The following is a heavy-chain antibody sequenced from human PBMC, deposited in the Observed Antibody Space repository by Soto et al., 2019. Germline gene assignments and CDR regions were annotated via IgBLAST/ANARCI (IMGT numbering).Heavy chain of an antibody. Sequence: SETLSLTCAVSGGSISSSNWWSWVRQPPGKGLEWIGEIYHSGSTNYNPSLKSRVTISVDKSKNQFSLKLSSVTAADTAVYYCARDRGNYDFWSGDYYYYGMDVWGQGTTVTVSS. D-gene: IGHD3-3*01. CDR3: ARDRGNYDFWSGDYYYYGMDV. J-gene: IGHJ6*02. V-gene: IGHV4-4*02. CDR1: GGSISSSNW. CDR2: IYHSGST.